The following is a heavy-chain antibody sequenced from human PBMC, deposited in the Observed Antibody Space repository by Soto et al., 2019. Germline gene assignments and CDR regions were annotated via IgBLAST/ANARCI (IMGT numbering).Heavy chain of an antibody. V-gene: IGHV1-8*01. J-gene: IGHJ5*02. D-gene: IGHD6-19*01. CDR1: GYTFTSYD. CDR2: MNPNSGNT. Sequence: AAVKVSCKASGYTFTSYDINWVRQATGQGLEWMGWMNPNSGNTGYAQKFQGRVTMTRNTSISTAYMELSSLRSEDTAVYYCARGRGKSIAVAGRGWFDPWGQGTLVTVSS. CDR3: ARGRGKSIAVAGRGWFDP.